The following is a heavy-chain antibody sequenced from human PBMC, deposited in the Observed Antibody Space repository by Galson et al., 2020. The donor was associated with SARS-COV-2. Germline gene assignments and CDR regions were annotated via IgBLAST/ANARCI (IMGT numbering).Heavy chain of an antibody. J-gene: IGHJ5*01. CDR2: ITDSGGGT. CDR3: VRLYCSSISCFDS. D-gene: IGHD2-2*01. V-gene: IGHV3-23*01. Sequence: GGSLRLSCSASGFTFSKYGMNWVRQAPGKGLEWVSVITDSGGGTSHADSVKGRFTISRDNSENTLYLQMNSLRAEDTAVYYCVRLYCSSISCFDSWGQGTLVTVSS. CDR1: GFTFSKYG.